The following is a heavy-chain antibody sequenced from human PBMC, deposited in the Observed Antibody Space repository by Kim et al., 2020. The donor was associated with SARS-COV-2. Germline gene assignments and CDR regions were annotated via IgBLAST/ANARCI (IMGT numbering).Heavy chain of an antibody. CDR2: IKSKIDGGTT. CDR3: STLIGYYGSGSYYRSNDY. Sequence: GGSLRLSCAASGFGCSNAWMTWVRQAPGKGLEWVGRIKSKIDGGTTDYAAPVKGRFTISRDDSKNTLYLQMNSLKTEDTAVYYCSTLIGYYGSGSYYRSNDYWGQGTLVTVSP. CDR1: GFGCSNAW. D-gene: IGHD3-10*01. J-gene: IGHJ4*02. V-gene: IGHV3-15*01.